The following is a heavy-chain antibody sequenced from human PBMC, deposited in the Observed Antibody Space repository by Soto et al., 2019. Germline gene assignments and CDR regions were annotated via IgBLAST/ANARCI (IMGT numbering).Heavy chain of an antibody. Sequence: ASVKVSCKASGYTFTSYAMHWVRQAPGQRLEWMGWINAGNGNTKYSQKFQGRVTITRDTSASTAYMELSSLRSEDTAVYYCARMVGRLLGWFDPWGQGTLVTVSS. CDR1: GYTFTSYA. J-gene: IGHJ5*02. D-gene: IGHD3-22*01. CDR3: ARMVGRLLGWFDP. CDR2: INAGNGNT. V-gene: IGHV1-3*01.